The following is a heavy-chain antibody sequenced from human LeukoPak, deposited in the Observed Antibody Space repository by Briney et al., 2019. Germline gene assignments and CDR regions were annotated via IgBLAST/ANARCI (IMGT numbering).Heavy chain of an antibody. Sequence: GRSLRLSCAASGFTFSSYGMHWVRQAPGKGLEWVAVIWYDGSNKYYADSVKGRFTISRDNSKNTLYLQMNSLRAEDTAVYYCARYASYYYYYMDVWGKGTTVTVSS. J-gene: IGHJ6*03. CDR3: ARYASYYYYYMDV. V-gene: IGHV3-33*01. CDR2: IWYDGSNK. CDR1: GFTFSSYG. D-gene: IGHD2-2*01.